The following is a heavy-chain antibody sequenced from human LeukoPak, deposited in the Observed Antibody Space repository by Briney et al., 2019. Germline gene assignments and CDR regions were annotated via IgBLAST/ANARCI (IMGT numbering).Heavy chain of an antibody. CDR2: IYYSGST. V-gene: IGHV4-59*01. CDR1: GGSISSYY. CDR3: ARRLYGGNFDN. J-gene: IGHJ4*02. D-gene: IGHD4-23*01. Sequence: SETLSLTCTVPGGSISSYYWSWIRQPPGKGLECIGYIYYSGSTSYSPSLKSRVTISVDTSKNQFSLKLSSVAAADTAVYYCARRLYGGNFDNWGQGTLVTVSS.